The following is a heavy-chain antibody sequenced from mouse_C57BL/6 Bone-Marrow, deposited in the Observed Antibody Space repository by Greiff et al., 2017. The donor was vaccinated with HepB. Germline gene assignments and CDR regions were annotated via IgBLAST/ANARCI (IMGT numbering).Heavy chain of an antibody. V-gene: IGHV5-15*01. CDR2: ISNLAYSI. CDR3: ARKGDYYGRSYWYVDV. CDR1: GFTFSDYG. Sequence: EVKLVESGGGLVQPGGSLKLSCAASGFTFSDYGMAWVRQAPRKGPEWVAFISNLAYSIYYADTVTGRFTISRENAKNTLYLEMSSLRSEDTAMYYCARKGDYYGRSYWYVDVWGTGTTVTVSS. J-gene: IGHJ1*03. D-gene: IGHD1-1*01.